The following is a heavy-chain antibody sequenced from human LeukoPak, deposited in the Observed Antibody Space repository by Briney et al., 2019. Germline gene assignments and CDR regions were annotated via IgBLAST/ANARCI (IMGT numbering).Heavy chain of an antibody. CDR2: LSGSGGST. V-gene: IGHV3-23*01. Sequence: GGSRRLSCAASGFTFGSYAMYWVRQAPGKGLEWVSGLSGSGGSTFYADSVKGRFTISRDNSENTVYLQMNSLRADDTAVYYCAKTTAGYSSGRYPGWPVDYWGQGTLVTVSS. CDR3: AKTTAGYSSGRYPGWPVDY. CDR1: GFTFGSYA. J-gene: IGHJ4*02. D-gene: IGHD6-19*01.